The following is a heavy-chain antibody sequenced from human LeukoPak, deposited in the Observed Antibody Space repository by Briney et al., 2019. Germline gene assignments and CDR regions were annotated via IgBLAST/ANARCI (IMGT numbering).Heavy chain of an antibody. J-gene: IGHJ4*02. CDR1: GFTFSSHT. D-gene: IGHD3-22*01. V-gene: IGHV3-21*01. Sequence: GGSLRLSCAASGFTFSSHTMIWVRQAPGKGLEWVSYISSSSGHIYYAAPVTGRFTISNDNAKNLPYLQINDLRADAPAVYYWARGYYDSSGYPQRPFDYWGQGTLVSVSS. CDR3: ARGYYDSSGYPQRPFDY. CDR2: ISSSSGHI.